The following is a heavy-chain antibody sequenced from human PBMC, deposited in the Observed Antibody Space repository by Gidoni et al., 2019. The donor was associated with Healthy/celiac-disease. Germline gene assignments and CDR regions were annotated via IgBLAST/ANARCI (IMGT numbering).Heavy chain of an antibody. J-gene: IGHJ6*02. Sequence: QVQLVESGGGVVPPGRSLRLSCAASGFTFSSYAMHWVRQAPGKGLEWVAVISYDGSNKYYADSVKGRFTISRDNSKNTLYLQMNSLRAEDTAVYYCARSPADAPSGMDVWGQGTTVTVSS. V-gene: IGHV3-30-3*01. CDR1: GFTFSSYA. CDR3: ARSPADAPSGMDV. CDR2: ISYDGSNK.